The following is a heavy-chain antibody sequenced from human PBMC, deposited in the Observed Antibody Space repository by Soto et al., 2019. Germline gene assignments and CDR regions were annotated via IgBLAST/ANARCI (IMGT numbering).Heavy chain of an antibody. Sequence: GRSLRLSCASSAFTFINYEMNWRRQAPGKGLEWVSYISSSGSSIYYADSVKGRFTLSRQIAKTSLYLQMNSLRADDTALYYCARDGGSWYEMSPSLYFFDYWGQGTLVTVSS. J-gene: IGHJ4*02. CDR1: AFTFINYE. D-gene: IGHD6-13*01. CDR2: ISSSGSSI. V-gene: IGHV3-48*03. CDR3: ARDGGSWYEMSPSLYFFDY.